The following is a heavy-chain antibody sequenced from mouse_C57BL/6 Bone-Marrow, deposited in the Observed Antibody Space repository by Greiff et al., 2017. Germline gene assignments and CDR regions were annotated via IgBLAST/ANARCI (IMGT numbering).Heavy chain of an antibody. D-gene: IGHD1-1*01. V-gene: IGHV14-4*01. CDR2: IDPENGDT. Sequence: VQLQQSGAELVRPGASVKLSCTASGFNIKDDYMHWVKQRPEQGLEWIGWIDPENGDTESASKFQGKATITADTSSNTAYLQLSSLTSEGTAVDCCTTWRGSDWYFDVWGTGTTVTVSS. CDR1: GFNIKDDY. J-gene: IGHJ1*03. CDR3: TTWRGSDWYFDV.